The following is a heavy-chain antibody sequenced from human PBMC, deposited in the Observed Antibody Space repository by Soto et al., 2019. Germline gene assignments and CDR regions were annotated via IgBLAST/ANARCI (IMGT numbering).Heavy chain of an antibody. Sequence: QVQLQESGPGLVKPSQTLSLTCTVSGGSISSGDYYWSWIRQPPGKGLEWIGYLYYSGSTYYNPSLKSRVTSSVDTSTNQCSLKRSSVTAADTAVYYCARDSVVTNVAPTDRAYYYGMDVWGQGTTVTVSS. CDR3: ARDSVVTNVAPTDRAYYYGMDV. J-gene: IGHJ6*02. CDR2: LYYSGST. V-gene: IGHV4-30-4*01. D-gene: IGHD2-21*02. CDR1: GGSISSGDYY.